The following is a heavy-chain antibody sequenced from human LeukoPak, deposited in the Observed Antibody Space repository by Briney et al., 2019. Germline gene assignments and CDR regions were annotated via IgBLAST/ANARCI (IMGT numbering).Heavy chain of an antibody. V-gene: IGHV1-46*01. D-gene: IGHD6-13*01. Sequence: ASVKVSCKASGYTFTSYYMHWVRQAPGQGLEWMGIINPSGGSTSYAQKFQGGVTMTRDMSTSTVYMELSSLRSEDTAVYYCARGRRIAAAGGDYFDYWGQGTLVTVSS. CDR1: GYTFTSYY. CDR3: ARGRRIAAAGGDYFDY. CDR2: INPSGGST. J-gene: IGHJ4*02.